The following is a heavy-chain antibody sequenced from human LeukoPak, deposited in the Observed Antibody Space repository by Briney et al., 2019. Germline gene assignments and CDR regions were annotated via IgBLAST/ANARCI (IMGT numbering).Heavy chain of an antibody. CDR3: ARTPRSYDYVWGSYRPNYYYYMDV. J-gene: IGHJ6*03. Sequence: TGGSLRLSCAASGFTFSSYSMNWVRQAPGKGLEWVSSISSSSSNIYYADSVKGGFTISRDNAKNSLYLQMNSTRAEDTAVYYCARTPRSYDYVWGSYRPNYYYYMDVWGKGTTVTVSS. CDR2: ISSSSSNI. CDR1: GFTFSSYS. D-gene: IGHD3-16*02. V-gene: IGHV3-21*01.